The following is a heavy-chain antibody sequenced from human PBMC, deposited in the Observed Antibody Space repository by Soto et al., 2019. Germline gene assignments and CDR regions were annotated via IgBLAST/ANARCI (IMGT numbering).Heavy chain of an antibody. CDR1: GGSISSYY. D-gene: IGHD3-10*01. Sequence: QVQLQESGPGLVKPSETLSLTCTVSGGSISSYYWSWIRQPAGKGLEWIGRIYTSGSTNYNPSLRSRVTMSVDTSKNQFSLKLSSVAAADTAVYYCARAAGDYYGSGSYYRRQNWFHPWGQGTLVTVSS. V-gene: IGHV4-4*07. CDR2: IYTSGST. CDR3: ARAAGDYYGSGSYYRRQNWFHP. J-gene: IGHJ5*02.